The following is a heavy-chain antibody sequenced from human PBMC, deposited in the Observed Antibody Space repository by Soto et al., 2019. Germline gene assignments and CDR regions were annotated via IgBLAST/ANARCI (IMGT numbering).Heavy chain of an antibody. J-gene: IGHJ4*02. CDR3: TEGAYLGY. D-gene: IGHD3-10*01. V-gene: IGHV4-34*01. CDR2: INHSGST. CDR1: GGSFSDYL. Sequence: SETLSLTCAVYGGSFSDYLWTWIRQPPGEGLEWVGEINHSGSTNYNPSLKSRVTISVDTSKNQVSLKLSSVTAADTAVYFCTEGAYLGYWGQGTLVTVSS.